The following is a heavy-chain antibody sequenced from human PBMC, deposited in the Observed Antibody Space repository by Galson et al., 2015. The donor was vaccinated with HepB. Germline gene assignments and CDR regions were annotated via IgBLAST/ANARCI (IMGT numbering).Heavy chain of an antibody. D-gene: IGHD3-10*01. V-gene: IGHV3-53*01. CDR3: ARYGYGSGSYYNPYYGMDV. CDR2: IYSGGST. Sequence: LRLSCAASGFTVSSNYMSWVRQAPGKGLEWVSVIYSGGSTYYADSVKGRFTISRDNSKNTLYLQMNSLRAEDTAVYYCARYGYGSGSYYNPYYGMDVWGQGTTVTVSS. J-gene: IGHJ6*02. CDR1: GFTVSSNY.